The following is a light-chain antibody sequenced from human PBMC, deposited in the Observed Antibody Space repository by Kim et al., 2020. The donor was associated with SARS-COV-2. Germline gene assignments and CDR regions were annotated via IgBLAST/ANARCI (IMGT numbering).Light chain of an antibody. J-gene: IGKJ1*01. CDR3: LQDYNYPWT. CDR1: QGIRND. V-gene: IGKV1-6*02. Sequence: AIRMTQSPSSLSAAVGDRVTITCRASQGIRNDLGWYQQKPGKAPELLIYAASSLQTGVPSRFSGSGSGTDFTLSISSLQPEDSATYYCLQDYNYPWTFGQGTKVDI. CDR2: AAS.